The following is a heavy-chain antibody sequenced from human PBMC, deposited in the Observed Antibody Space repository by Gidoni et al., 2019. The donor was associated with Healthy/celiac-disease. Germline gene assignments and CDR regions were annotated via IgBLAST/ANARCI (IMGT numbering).Heavy chain of an antibody. CDR1: GFTFSSYG. J-gene: IGHJ4*02. CDR3: ARERGYVWGSYFDY. CDR2: IWYDGSNK. Sequence: QVQLVESGGGVVQPGRSLRLYCAASGFTFSSYGMHWVRQAPGKGLEWVAVIWYDGSNKYYADSVKGRFTISRDNSKNTLYLQMNSLRAEDTAVYYCARERGYVWGSYFDYWGQGTLVTVSS. D-gene: IGHD3-16*01. V-gene: IGHV3-33*01.